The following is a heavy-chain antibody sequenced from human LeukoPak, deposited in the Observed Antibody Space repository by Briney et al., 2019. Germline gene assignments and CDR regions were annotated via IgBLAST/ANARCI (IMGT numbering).Heavy chain of an antibody. CDR2: MNPNSAKT. CDR3: VRQTRIAAASMDV. Sequence: ASVKVSCKASGYTFISYDINWVRQATGQGLEWMGWMNPNSAKTVHAQRFQDRVTLTWNTSISTAYMELSSLRYEDAAVYYCVRQTRIAAASMDVWGQGTTVTVSS. V-gene: IGHV1-8*01. J-gene: IGHJ6*02. D-gene: IGHD6-13*01. CDR1: GYTFISYD.